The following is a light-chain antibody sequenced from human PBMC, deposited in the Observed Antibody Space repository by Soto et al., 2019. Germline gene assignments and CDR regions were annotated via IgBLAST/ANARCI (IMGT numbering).Light chain of an antibody. CDR3: QQYNSYLT. CDR2: KAS. V-gene: IGKV1-5*03. Sequence: IQVTQSLSTLLASVGNKFTITCRASQSISSWLAWYQQKPGKAPKLLIYKASSLESGVPSRFSGSGSGTEFTLTISSLQPDDFATDYCQQYNSYLTFGQGTKVDIK. J-gene: IGKJ1*01. CDR1: QSISSW.